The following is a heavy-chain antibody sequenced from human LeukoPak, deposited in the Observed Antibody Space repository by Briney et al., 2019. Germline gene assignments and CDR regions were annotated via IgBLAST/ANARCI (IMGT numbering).Heavy chain of an antibody. CDR1: GYTFTSYG. CDR3: ARDRFWSGLSWFDP. J-gene: IGHJ5*02. Sequence: GASVKVSCKASGYTFTSYGISWVRQAPGQGLEWMGWINPNSGGTNYAQKFQGRVTMTRDTSISTAYMELSRLRSDDTAVYYCARDRFWSGLSWFDPWGQGTLVTVSS. V-gene: IGHV1-2*02. CDR2: INPNSGGT. D-gene: IGHD3-3*01.